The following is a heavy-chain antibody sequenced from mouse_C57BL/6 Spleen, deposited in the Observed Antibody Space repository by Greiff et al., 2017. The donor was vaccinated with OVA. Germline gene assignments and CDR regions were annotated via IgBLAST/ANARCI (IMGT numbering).Heavy chain of an antibody. V-gene: IGHV1-52*01. J-gene: IGHJ3*01. CDR3: ARQDGNYVAWFAY. Sequence: QVQLQQPGAELVRPGSSVKLSCKASGYTFTSYWMHWVKQRPIQGLEWIGNIDPSDSETHYNQKFKDKATLTVDKSSSTAYMQLSSLTSEDSAVYYGARQDGNYVAWFAYWGQGTLVTVSA. D-gene: IGHD2-1*01. CDR2: IDPSDSET. CDR1: GYTFTSYW.